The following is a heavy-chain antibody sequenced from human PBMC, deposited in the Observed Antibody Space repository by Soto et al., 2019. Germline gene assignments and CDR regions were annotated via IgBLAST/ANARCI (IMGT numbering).Heavy chain of an antibody. V-gene: IGHV3-33*08. Sequence: PWGSLRLSCAVSGFTFSSYGVHWVRQAQGKGLEWVAVIWNDGSNKYYADSVKGRFTISRDNSKNTLYLQMNSLRAEDTAVYYCARSYCGGDCYPDGNAKYFQHWGQGTLVTVSS. CDR1: GFTFSSYG. CDR2: IWNDGSNK. J-gene: IGHJ1*01. CDR3: ARSYCGGDCYPDGNAKYFQH. D-gene: IGHD2-21*02.